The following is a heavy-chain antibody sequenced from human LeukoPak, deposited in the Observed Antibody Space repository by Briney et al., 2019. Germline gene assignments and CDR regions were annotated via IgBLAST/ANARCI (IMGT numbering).Heavy chain of an antibody. CDR1: GGSISRYY. D-gene: IGHD6-13*01. J-gene: IGHJ4*02. CDR3: ARGGDSSSWRPFDY. Sequence: SETLSLTCTVSGGSISRYYWSWIRQPPGKGLEWIGYIYYSGSTNYNPSLKSRVTISVDTSKNQFSLKLSSVTAADTAVYYCARGGDSSSWRPFDYWGQGTLVTVSS. CDR2: IYYSGST. V-gene: IGHV4-59*01.